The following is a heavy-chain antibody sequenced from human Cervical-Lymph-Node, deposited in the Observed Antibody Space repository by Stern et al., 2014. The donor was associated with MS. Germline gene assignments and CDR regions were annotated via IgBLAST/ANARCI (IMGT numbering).Heavy chain of an antibody. CDR2: IIPIFGTA. CDR3: ATSAGFYSAMDV. CDR1: GGTFSNSA. J-gene: IGHJ6*02. Sequence: QVQLVQSGAEVKKPGSSVKVSCRTSGGTFSNSAFRWIRQAPGQGLEWMGAIIPIFGTATYAQRFQGRVTISAHESTNTAYMELSSLRSEDTAVYYCATSAGFYSAMDVWGPGTTVAVSS. D-gene: IGHD2-21*01. V-gene: IGHV1-69*01.